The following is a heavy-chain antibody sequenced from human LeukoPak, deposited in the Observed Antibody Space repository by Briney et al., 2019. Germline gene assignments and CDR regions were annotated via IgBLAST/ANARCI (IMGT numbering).Heavy chain of an antibody. D-gene: IGHD6-19*01. CDR3: ARDGSHWSSFHY. J-gene: IGHJ4*02. Sequence: ASVKVSCKASGYSFNAFDIHWVRQAPGHGLEWVGRINPNSGATAYAQKFRAGVTLTRDTTTNTVYMELSSLKSDDTAVYYCARDGSHWSSFHYWGQGTLVIVSS. CDR2: INPNSGAT. V-gene: IGHV1-2*06. CDR1: GYSFNAFD.